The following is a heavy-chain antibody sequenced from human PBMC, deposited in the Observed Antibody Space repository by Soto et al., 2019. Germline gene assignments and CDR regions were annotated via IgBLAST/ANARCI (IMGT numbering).Heavy chain of an antibody. Sequence: EVQLVETGGGLIQPGGSLRLSCAASGFSISINYMSWVRQAPGKGLEWVSIIHSGGNTDYADSVKGRSTVSRDNSKNTVYLQMNSLRAEGTAIYYCASIAVAEGFDPWGQGTLVTVSS. CDR3: ASIAVAEGFDP. CDR1: GFSISINY. CDR2: IHSGGNT. J-gene: IGHJ5*02. D-gene: IGHD6-19*01. V-gene: IGHV3-53*02.